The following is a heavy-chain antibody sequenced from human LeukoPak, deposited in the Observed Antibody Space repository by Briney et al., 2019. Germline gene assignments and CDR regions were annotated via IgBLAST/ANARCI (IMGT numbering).Heavy chain of an antibody. CDR1: GYSFTSYW. D-gene: IGHD6-13*01. CDR3: TTTPQYSSSENWFDP. CDR2: IYPGDSDT. V-gene: IGHV5-51*01. Sequence: GESLKISCKGSGYSFTSYWIGWVRQMPGKGLEWMGIIYPGDSDTRYSPSFQGQVTISADKSISTAYLQWSSLKASDTAMYYCTTTPQYSSSENWFDPWGQGTLVTVSS. J-gene: IGHJ5*02.